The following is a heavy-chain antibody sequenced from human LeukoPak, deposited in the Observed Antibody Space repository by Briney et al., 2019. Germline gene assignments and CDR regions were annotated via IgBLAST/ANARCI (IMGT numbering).Heavy chain of an antibody. CDR1: GFTFSNSR. V-gene: IGHV3-7*01. Sequence: GGSLRLSCAASGFTFSNSRMTWVRQAPGKGLEWVANINEDGRDTYYVDSVKGRFTISRYNAGNSLFLQMDRLRVEDTAVYYCARRRGTPDYWGQGTLVSVSS. D-gene: IGHD2-15*01. J-gene: IGHJ4*02. CDR3: ARRRGTPDY. CDR2: INEDGRDT.